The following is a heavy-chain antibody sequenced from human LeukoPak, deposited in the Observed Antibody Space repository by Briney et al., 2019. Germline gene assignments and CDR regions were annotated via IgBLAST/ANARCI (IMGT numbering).Heavy chain of an antibody. Sequence: SQTLSLTCTDSGGSISTGDYYWSWIRQPPGKGLEWIGYIYYSGSTYYNPSLKSRVIISVDTSKNQFSLKLSSVTAADTAVYHCARAPVYSGTYFDYWGQGTLVTVSS. D-gene: IGHD1-26*01. CDR2: IYYSGST. CDR1: GGSISTGDYY. CDR3: ARAPVYSGTYFDY. J-gene: IGHJ4*02. V-gene: IGHV4-30-4*01.